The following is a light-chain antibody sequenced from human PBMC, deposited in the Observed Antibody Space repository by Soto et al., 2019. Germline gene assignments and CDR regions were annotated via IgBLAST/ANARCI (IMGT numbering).Light chain of an antibody. J-gene: IGKJ1*01. CDR3: QHYENWPRR. CDR1: QSVNFN. CDR2: GAS. V-gene: IGKV3-15*01. Sequence: EIVMTQSPATLSVSPGERVTLSCRASQSVNFNLAWYQQKPGQAPRLLMYGASSRATGIPARFSGSGSRTEFTLSISSLQSEDFAFYYCQHYENWPRRFAQGTKV.